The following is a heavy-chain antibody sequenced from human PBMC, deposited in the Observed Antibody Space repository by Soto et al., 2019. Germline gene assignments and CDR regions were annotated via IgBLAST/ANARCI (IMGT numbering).Heavy chain of an antibody. V-gene: IGHV4-59*01. J-gene: IGHJ4*02. CDR2: VYYSGNT. Sequence: AETLSLTCTVSVGSISSFSWSWIRQPPGKGLEYIGNVYYSGNTNYNPSLKSRVIVSVDTSKNQFSLRLSSVTAADTAVYYCARARYNYFDYWGQGTPVTVS. CDR3: ARARYNYFDY. CDR1: VGSISSFS. D-gene: IGHD5-18*01.